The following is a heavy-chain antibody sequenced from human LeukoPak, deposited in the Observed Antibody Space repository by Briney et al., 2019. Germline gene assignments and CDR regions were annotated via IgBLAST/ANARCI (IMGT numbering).Heavy chain of an antibody. CDR1: GFTFDDYA. Sequence: SLRLSCAASGFTFDDYAMHWVRQAPGKGLEWVSGISWNSGSIGYADSVKGRFTISRQNAKKSLFLQMNSLRAEDTAVYYCARHRSGGSQDDAFDIWGQGTLVTVSS. D-gene: IGHD2-15*01. V-gene: IGHV3-9*01. CDR3: ARHRSGGSQDDAFDI. J-gene: IGHJ3*02. CDR2: ISWNSGSI.